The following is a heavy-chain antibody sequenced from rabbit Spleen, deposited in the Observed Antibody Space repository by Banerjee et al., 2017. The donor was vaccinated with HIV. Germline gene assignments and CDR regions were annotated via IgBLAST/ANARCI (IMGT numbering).Heavy chain of an antibody. J-gene: IGHJ4*01. CDR3: AREGGIVVAGAFNL. CDR1: GFDFGSYG. D-gene: IGHD4-1*01. V-gene: IGHV1S47*01. CDR2: IVNGNGNT. Sequence: EESGGGLVKPGASLTLTCKASGFDFGSYGMCWVRQAPGKGPEWIACIVNGNGNTYYASWVNGRFTISRSTSLATVTLQVTSLTVADTATYFCAREGGIVVAGAFNLWGPGTLVTVS.